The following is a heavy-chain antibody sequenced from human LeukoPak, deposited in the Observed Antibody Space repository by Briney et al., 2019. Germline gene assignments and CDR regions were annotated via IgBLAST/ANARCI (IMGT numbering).Heavy chain of an antibody. CDR3: ARQVDTTMALTDY. V-gene: IGHV1-18*01. J-gene: IGHJ4*02. CDR1: GYTFTSNG. Sequence: ASVKVFCSTSGYTFTSNGIRWVRHAPGQRLEWLGCFSAYSGNTIYAQNFQVRVTMTTDTSTSTVYMEMSGLRSVYTAKNNCARQVDTTMALTDYWGQDTLVTVSS. D-gene: IGHD5-18*01. CDR2: FSAYSGNT.